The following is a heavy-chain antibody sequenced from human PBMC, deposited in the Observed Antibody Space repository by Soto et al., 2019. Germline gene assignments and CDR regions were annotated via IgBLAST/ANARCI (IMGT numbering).Heavy chain of an antibody. J-gene: IGHJ3*02. D-gene: IGHD2-2*01. CDR1: GFTFSSYS. V-gene: IGHV3-21*01. CDR2: ISSSSSYI. Sequence: EVQVVESGGGLVKPGGSLRLSCAASGFTFSSYSMNWVRQAHGKGLEWVSSISSSSSYIYYADSVKGRFTISRDNAKNSLYLQMNSLRAEDTAVYYCARVGGGYQLLHAFDIWGQGTMVTVSS. CDR3: ARVGGGYQLLHAFDI.